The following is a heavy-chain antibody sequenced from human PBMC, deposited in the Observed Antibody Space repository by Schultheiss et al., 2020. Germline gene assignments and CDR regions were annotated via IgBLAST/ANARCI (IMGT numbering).Heavy chain of an antibody. CDR3: ARRRYSYGYPIKYSWFDP. Sequence: SETLSLTCTVSGGSISSGGYYWSWIRQHPGKGLEWIGYIYYSGSTYYNPSLKSRVTISVDTSKNQFSLKLSSVTAADTAVYYCARRRYSYGYPIKYSWFDPWGQGTLVTVSS. D-gene: IGHD5-18*01. CDR1: GGSISSGGYY. V-gene: IGHV4-31*03. CDR2: IYYSGST. J-gene: IGHJ5*02.